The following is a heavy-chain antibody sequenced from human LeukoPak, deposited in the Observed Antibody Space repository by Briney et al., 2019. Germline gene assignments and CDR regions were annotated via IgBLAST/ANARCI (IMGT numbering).Heavy chain of an antibody. CDR1: GFTFSGSA. J-gene: IGHJ3*02. Sequence: PGGSLRLSCAASGFTFSGSAMHWVRQASGKGLXXXXXXRSKANSYATAYAASVKGRFTISRDDSKNTAYLQMNSLKTEDTAVYYCTSITMVRGVIAFDIWGQGTMVTVSS. CDR3: TSITMVRGVIAFDI. V-gene: IGHV3-73*01. CDR2: XRSKANSYAT. D-gene: IGHD3-10*01.